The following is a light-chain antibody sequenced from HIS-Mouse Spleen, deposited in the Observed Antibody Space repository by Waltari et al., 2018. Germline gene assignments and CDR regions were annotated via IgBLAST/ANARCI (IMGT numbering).Light chain of an antibody. J-gene: IGLJ2*01. CDR3: QVWDSSSDHVV. V-gene: IGLV3-21*03. CDR2: DDS. CDR1: NIGSKS. Sequence: SYVLTQPPSVSVAPGKTDRSTCGGNNIGSKSVHGYQQKPGQAPVLVVYDDSDRPSGIPERFSGSNSGNTATLTISRVEAGDEADYYCQVWDSSSDHVVFGGGTKMTVL.